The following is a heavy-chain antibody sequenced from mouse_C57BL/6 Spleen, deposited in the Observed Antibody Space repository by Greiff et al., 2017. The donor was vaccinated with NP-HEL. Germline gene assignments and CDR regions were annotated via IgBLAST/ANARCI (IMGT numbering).Heavy chain of an antibody. J-gene: IGHJ2*01. V-gene: IGHV1-69*01. CDR3: ARLNYYDYGGFDY. D-gene: IGHD2-4*01. CDR2: IDPSDSYT. Sequence: QVQLQQPGAELVMPGASVKLSCKASGYTFTSYWMHWVKQRPGQGLEWIGEIDPSDSYTNYNQKFKGKSTLTVDKSSSTAYMQLSSLTSEDSAVYYCARLNYYDYGGFDYWGQGTTLTVSS. CDR1: GYTFTSYW.